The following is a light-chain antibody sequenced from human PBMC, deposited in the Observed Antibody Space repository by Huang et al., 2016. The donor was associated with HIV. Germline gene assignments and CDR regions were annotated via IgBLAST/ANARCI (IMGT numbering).Light chain of an antibody. Sequence: DIQMTQSPSAMSASVGDRVTITCRTNPDIFNYLAWFQQKPGRVPKPLIYAVSSLQSGVPVRFSGSGSGTEFTLTINNLQPEDFATYYWLRHKGFHLPTFGQGTQVE. CDR1: PDIFNY. V-gene: IGKV1-17*03. CDR2: AVS. CDR3: LRHKGFHLPT. J-gene: IGKJ1*01.